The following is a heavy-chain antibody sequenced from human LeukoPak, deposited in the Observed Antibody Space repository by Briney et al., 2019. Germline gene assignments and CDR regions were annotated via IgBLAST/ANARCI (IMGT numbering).Heavy chain of an antibody. CDR3: TTEIAARPGYYYMDV. CDR1: GFTFSNYA. D-gene: IGHD6-6*01. J-gene: IGHJ6*03. V-gene: IGHV3-15*01. Sequence: GGSLRLSCAASGFTFSNYAMSWVRQAPGKGLEWVGRIKTKTAGGTTDYAAPVKGRFTISRDDSKTTLYLQMNSLKTEDSAIYYCTTEIAARPGYYYMDVWGKGTTVTVSS. CDR2: IKTKTAGGTT.